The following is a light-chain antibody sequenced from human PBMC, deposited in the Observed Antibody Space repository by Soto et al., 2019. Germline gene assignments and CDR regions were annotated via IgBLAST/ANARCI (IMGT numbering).Light chain of an antibody. Sequence: AIRMTQSPSSLSASTGDRVTITCRASQGISSYLAWYQQKPGKAPKLLIYAASSLQSGVPSRFSGSGSGTDFTLTIRSLQREDFATYYCQESYSFLWGTCGQGTTGDIK. J-gene: IGKJ1*01. CDR3: QESYSFLWGT. V-gene: IGKV1-8*01. CDR2: AAS. CDR1: QGISSY.